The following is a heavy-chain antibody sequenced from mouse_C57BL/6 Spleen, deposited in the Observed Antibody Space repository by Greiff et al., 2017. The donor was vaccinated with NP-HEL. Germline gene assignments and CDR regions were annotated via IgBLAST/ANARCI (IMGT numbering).Heavy chain of an antibody. J-gene: IGHJ3*01. CDR3: ASPTVGSPWFAY. CDR2: ISDGGSYT. Sequence: EVMLVESGGGLVKPGGSLKLSCAASGFTFSSYAMSWVRPTPEKRLEWVATISDGGSYTYYPDNVKGRFTISRDNAKNNLYLQMSHLKSEDTAMYYCASPTVGSPWFAYWGQGTLVTVSA. V-gene: IGHV5-4*03. CDR1: GFTFSSYA. D-gene: IGHD1-1*01.